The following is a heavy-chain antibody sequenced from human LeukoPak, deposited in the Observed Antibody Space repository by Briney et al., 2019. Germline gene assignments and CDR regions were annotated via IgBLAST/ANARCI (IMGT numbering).Heavy chain of an antibody. J-gene: IGHJ4*02. CDR2: ISDDSNYI. Sequence: GGSLRLSCAASGFTFRSYSMSWVRQAPGKGLEWVSSISDDSNYIYYADSVEGRFTISRDNAKNSLYLQMNSLRAEDTAVYYCARAGSWCFDYWGLGTLVTVSS. D-gene: IGHD6-13*01. CDR1: GFTFRSYS. CDR3: ARAGSWCFDY. V-gene: IGHV3-21*01.